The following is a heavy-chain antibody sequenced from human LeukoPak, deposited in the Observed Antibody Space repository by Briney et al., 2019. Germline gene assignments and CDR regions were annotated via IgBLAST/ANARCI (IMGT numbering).Heavy chain of an antibody. V-gene: IGHV3-11*01. CDR1: GFTFSDYY. D-gene: IGHD6-13*01. Sequence: GGSLRLSCAASGFTFSDYYMSWIRQAPGKGLEWVSYISSSGSAIYYADSVKGRFTISRDNAKNSLYLQMNSLRAEDSAVYYCARGGDMYSSSWWGYYYYYMDVWGKGTTVTVSS. J-gene: IGHJ6*03. CDR2: ISSSGSAI. CDR3: ARGGDMYSSSWWGYYYYYMDV.